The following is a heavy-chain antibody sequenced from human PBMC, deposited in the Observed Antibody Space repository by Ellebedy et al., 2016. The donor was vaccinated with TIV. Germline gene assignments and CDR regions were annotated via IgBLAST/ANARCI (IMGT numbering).Heavy chain of an antibody. D-gene: IGHD4-17*01. CDR3: ATDGSYGDYRFPAHASVI. CDR1: GFSFVSYW. V-gene: IGHV3-7*01. Sequence: GESLKISCAASGFSFVSYWMTWVRQAPGKGLEWLANINPDGSQKYYVDSVRGRFTISRDNAKSSLYLQMDSVRDGDTSVYYCATDGSYGDYRFPAHASVIWGQGTMVTVSS. CDR2: INPDGSQK. J-gene: IGHJ3*02.